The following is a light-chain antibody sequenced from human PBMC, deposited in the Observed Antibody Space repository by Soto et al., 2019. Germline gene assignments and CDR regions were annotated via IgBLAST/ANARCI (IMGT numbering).Light chain of an antibody. V-gene: IGKV1-5*03. CDR2: KAS. J-gene: IGKJ1*01. CDR3: QQYNNYPWT. Sequence: DIQMTQSPSTLSASVGDRVTITCRASQSISSWLAWYQQKPGKAPKLLIYKASSLESGVPSRFSGSGSGTEFTLTISSLQPDDFATYYCQQYNNYPWTFCQGTKVDIK. CDR1: QSISSW.